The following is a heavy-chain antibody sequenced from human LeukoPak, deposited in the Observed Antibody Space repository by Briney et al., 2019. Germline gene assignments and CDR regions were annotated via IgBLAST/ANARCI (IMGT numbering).Heavy chain of an antibody. D-gene: IGHD2-2*01. Sequence: EGSLRLSCAASGFTFSSYAMHWVRQAPGKGLEWVAVISYDGSNKYYADSVKGRFTISRDNSKNTLYLQMNSLRAEDTAVYYCAKVGYGVVVPAAMYVDYWGQGTLVTVSS. V-gene: IGHV3-30*04. CDR1: GFTFSSYA. CDR2: ISYDGSNK. J-gene: IGHJ4*02. CDR3: AKVGYGVVVPAAMYVDY.